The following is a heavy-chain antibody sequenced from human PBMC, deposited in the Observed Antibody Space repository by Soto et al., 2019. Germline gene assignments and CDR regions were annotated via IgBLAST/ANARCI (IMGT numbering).Heavy chain of an antibody. CDR1: GFTVSSNY. CDR3: ARVMVAAAGTFGWFDP. V-gene: IGHV3-53*04. Sequence: GGSLRLSCAASGFTVSSNYMSWVRQAPGKGLEWVSVIYSGGSTYYADSVKGRFTISRHNSKNTLYLQMNSLRAEDTAVYYCARVMVAAAGTFGWFDPWGQGTLVTVSS. CDR2: IYSGGST. J-gene: IGHJ5*02. D-gene: IGHD6-13*01.